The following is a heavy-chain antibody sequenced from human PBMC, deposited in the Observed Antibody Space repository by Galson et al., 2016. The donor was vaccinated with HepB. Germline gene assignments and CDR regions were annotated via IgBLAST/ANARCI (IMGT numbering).Heavy chain of an antibody. CDR1: GGSINYYS. J-gene: IGHJ5*02. CDR2: IYTSGTT. V-gene: IGHV4-4*07. CDR3: ARAPDCSGGSCGNWLDL. D-gene: IGHD2-15*01. Sequence: TLSLTCTVSGGSINYYSWSWIRQPAGKGLEWLGRIYTSGTTNYNPSLKSRVTMSLDTPKEQFSLKLSSVTAADTAVYYCARAPDCSGGSCGNWLDLWGQGTLVTVSS.